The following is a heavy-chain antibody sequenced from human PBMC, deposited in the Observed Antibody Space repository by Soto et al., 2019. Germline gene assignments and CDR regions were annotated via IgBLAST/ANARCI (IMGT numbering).Heavy chain of an antibody. D-gene: IGHD1-20*01. V-gene: IGHV4-59*01. CDR2: IFSSGSP. CDR3: ARVAGISYYNHMDV. J-gene: IGHJ6*03. CDR1: GVSLKTYY. Sequence: QVHLQESGPGLVRPSETLSLTCTVSGVSLKTYYWSWIRLPPGGGLEWLGYIFSSGSPNYNPSLRSRVTMSVETSNNQFSLKMSSVTAADTAVYYCARVAGISYYNHMDVWGKGTTVTVSS.